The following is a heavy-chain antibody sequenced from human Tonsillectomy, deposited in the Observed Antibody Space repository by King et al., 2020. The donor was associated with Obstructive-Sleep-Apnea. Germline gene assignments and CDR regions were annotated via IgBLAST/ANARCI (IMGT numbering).Heavy chain of an antibody. V-gene: IGHV4-39*07. CDR2: VYYSGST. J-gene: IGHJ4*02. Sequence: HLQLQESGPGLVKPSETLSLTCTVSGGSISSSNYYWAWIRQPPGKGLEWIGSVYYSGSTYYKPSLKSRVTISVDTSKNQFSLKVSSVTAADTAVYYCARDPYSYFDYWGQGTLVTVSS. CDR3: ARDPYSYFDY. D-gene: IGHD2-21*01. CDR1: GGSISSSNYY.